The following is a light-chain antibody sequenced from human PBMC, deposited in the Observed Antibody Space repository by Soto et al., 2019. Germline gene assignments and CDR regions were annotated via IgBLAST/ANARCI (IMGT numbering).Light chain of an antibody. CDR2: AAS. V-gene: IGKV3-20*01. CDR3: QQQGT. CDR1: QSLSSSY. Sequence: EIVLTQFPGTLSLSPGERATLSCRPSQSLSSSYLVWYQQKPGQAPRLLIYAASRRATGIPDRFSGSGSATEYTLTISRLEPQDSAVYYCQQQGTFGQGTKLELK. J-gene: IGKJ2*01.